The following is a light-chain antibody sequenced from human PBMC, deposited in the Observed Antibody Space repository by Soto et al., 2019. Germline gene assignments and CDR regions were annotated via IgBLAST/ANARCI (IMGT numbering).Light chain of an antibody. CDR2: DAS. J-gene: IGKJ1*01. V-gene: IGKV1-5*01. CDR3: QQYDTYSRT. CDR1: QAISGT. Sequence: DIQLTQSPSLLSASVGDRVTITCRASQAISGTLAWYQQKPGKAPKLLMYDASSLERGVPSRFSGSGSGTEFTLTISSLQPDDFATYYCQQYDTYSRTFGQGTKVDIK.